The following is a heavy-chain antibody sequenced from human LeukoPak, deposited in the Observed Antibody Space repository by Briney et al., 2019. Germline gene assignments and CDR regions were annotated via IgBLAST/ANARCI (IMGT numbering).Heavy chain of an antibody. CDR1: GGSISSGDYY. V-gene: IGHV4-30-4*08. Sequence: SQTLSLTCTVSGGSISSGDYYWSWIRQPPGKGLEWIGYIYYSGSTYYNPSLKSRFTISVDTSKNQFSLKLSSVTAADTAVYYCARDNGMVVDFDYWGQGTLVTVSS. D-gene: IGHD2-15*01. CDR3: ARDNGMVVDFDY. CDR2: IYYSGST. J-gene: IGHJ4*02.